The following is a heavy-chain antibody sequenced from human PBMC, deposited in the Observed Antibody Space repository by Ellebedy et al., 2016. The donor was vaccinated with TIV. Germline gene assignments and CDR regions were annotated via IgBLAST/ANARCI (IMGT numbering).Heavy chain of an antibody. D-gene: IGHD3-10*01. CDR3: ARGRGRRFGVRDDAFDI. Sequence: ASVKVSXKASGGTFSSYAISWVRQATGQGLEWMGWMNPNSGNTGYAQKFQGRVTMTRSTSISTAYMELSSLRSEDTAVYYCARGRGRRFGVRDDAFDIWGQGTMVTVSS. V-gene: IGHV1-8*02. J-gene: IGHJ3*02. CDR2: MNPNSGNT. CDR1: GGTFSSYA.